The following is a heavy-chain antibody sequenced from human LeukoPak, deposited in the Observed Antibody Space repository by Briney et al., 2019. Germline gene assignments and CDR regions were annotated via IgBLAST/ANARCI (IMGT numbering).Heavy chain of an antibody. J-gene: IGHJ4*02. D-gene: IGHD5-24*01. CDR2: INHSGST. CDR3: ARGALVATINRYYFDY. CDR1: GGSFSGYY. Sequence: PSETLSLTCAVYGGSFSGYYWSWIRQPPGKGLEWIGEINHSGSTNYNPSLKSRVTISVDTSKNQFSLKLSSVTAADTAVYYCARGALVATINRYYFDYWGQGTLVTVSS. V-gene: IGHV4-34*01.